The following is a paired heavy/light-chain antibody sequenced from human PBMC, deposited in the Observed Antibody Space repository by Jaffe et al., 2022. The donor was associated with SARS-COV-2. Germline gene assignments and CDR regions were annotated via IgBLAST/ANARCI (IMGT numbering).Heavy chain of an antibody. D-gene: IGHD1-26*01. V-gene: IGHV4-30-4*01. CDR1: GGSISSGDYY. Sequence: QVQLQESGPGLVKPSQTLSLTCTVSGGSISSGDYYWSWIRQPPGKGLEWIGYIYYSGSTYYNPSLKSRVTISVDTSKNQFSLKLSSVTAADTAVYYCARSRARWELAVVVWFDPWGQGTLVTVSS. CDR3: ARSRARWELAVVVWFDP. J-gene: IGHJ5*02. CDR2: IYYSGST.
Light chain of an antibody. J-gene: IGKJ2*01. CDR2: DAS. CDR3: QQYDNLYT. CDR1: QDISNY. V-gene: IGKV1-33*01. Sequence: DIQMTQSPSSLSASVGDRVTITCQASQDISNYLNWYQQKPGKAPKLLIYDASNLETGVPSRFSGSGSGTDFTFTISSLQPEDIATYYCQQYDNLYTFGQGTKLEIK.